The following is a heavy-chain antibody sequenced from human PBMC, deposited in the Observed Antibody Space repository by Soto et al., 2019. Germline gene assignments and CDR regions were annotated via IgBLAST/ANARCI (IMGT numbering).Heavy chain of an antibody. CDR3: AQRPDAFDI. V-gene: IGHV3-23*01. CDR1: EFTFS. Sequence: GSLRLSGVGSEFTFSMTWVRQAPGKGLEWVSMISNDGSSTYYADSVKGRFTISRDNSKKILYLQMNSLRAEDTAVYYCAQRPDAFDIWGQGTMVTVSS. J-gene: IGHJ3*02. CDR2: ISNDGSST.